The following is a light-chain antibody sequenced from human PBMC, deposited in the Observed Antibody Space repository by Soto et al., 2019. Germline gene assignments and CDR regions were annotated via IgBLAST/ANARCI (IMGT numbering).Light chain of an antibody. CDR2: DAS. Sequence: DIQMTQSPSTLSASVGYRVTITCRASQSIRSWLAWYQHKPGKAPKLLIYDASSLESGVPSRFSGSGSGPEFTLTISSLQPDDLATYYCQQYDSYPYTFGQGTKLEIK. CDR1: QSIRSW. V-gene: IGKV1-5*01. CDR3: QQYDSYPYT. J-gene: IGKJ2*01.